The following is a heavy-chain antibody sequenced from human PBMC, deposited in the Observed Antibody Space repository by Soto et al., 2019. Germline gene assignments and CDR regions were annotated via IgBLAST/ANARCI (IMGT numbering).Heavy chain of an antibody. CDR1: GGSISSYY. J-gene: IGHJ4*02. D-gene: IGHD2-21*02. V-gene: IGHV4-59*01. Sequence: SGTLSLTFTVSGGSISSYYWSWIRQPPGKGLEWIGYIYYSGSTNYNPSLKSRVTISVDTSKNQFSLKLSSVTAADTAVYYCGSGSGDWLVDYWGQGTLVTVSS. CDR2: IYYSGST. CDR3: GSGSGDWLVDY.